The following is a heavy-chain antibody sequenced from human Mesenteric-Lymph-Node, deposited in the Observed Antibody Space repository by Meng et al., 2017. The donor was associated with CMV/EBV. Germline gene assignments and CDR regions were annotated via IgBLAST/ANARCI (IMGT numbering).Heavy chain of an antibody. J-gene: IGHJ4*02. Sequence: GESLKISCVASGLNLRNRWVVWVRQAPGKGLEWVAFIRNDESNQYYADSVKGRFTISRDISKNTLYLQMNSLRVEDTAVYYCAKDHPVFDCWGQGTLVTVSS. CDR3: AKDHPVFDC. CDR1: GLNLRNRW. CDR2: IRNDESNQ. V-gene: IGHV3-30*02.